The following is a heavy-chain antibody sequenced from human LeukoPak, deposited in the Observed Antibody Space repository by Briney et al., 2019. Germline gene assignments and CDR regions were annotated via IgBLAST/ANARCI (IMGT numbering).Heavy chain of an antibody. CDR2: IYYSGST. D-gene: IGHD4-17*01. J-gene: IGHJ4*02. CDR1: GGSISSYY. Sequence: SETLSLTCTVSGGSISSYYWSWIRQPPGKGLEWIGYIYYSGSTNYNPSLKSRVTISVDTSKNQFSLRLSSVTAADTAVYYCAREAHDYGDYEYWGQGTLVTVSS. V-gene: IGHV4-59*01. CDR3: AREAHDYGDYEY.